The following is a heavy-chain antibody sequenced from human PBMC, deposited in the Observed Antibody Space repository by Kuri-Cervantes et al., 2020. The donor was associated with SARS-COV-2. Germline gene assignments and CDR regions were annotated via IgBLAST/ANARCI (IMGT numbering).Heavy chain of an antibody. J-gene: IGHJ1*01. V-gene: IGHV3-69-1*01. CDR2: ISSSSTI. D-gene: IGHD2-15*01. CDR1: GFTFSDYY. Sequence: GESLKISCAASGFTFSDYYMNWVRQAPGKGLEWVSSISSSSTIYYADSVKGRFTISRDNAKNSLYLQMNSLRAEDTAVYYCAKWGGYCSGGSCSLPFQHWGQGTLVTVSS. CDR3: AKWGGYCSGGSCSLPFQH.